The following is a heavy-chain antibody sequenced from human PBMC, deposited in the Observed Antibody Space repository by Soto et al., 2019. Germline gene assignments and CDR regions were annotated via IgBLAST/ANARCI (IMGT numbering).Heavy chain of an antibody. V-gene: IGHV1-69*01. Sequence: QVQLVQSGAEVKKPGSSVKVSCKASGGTFSSYAISWVRQAPGQGLEWMGEIIPIFGTANYAQKFQGRVTITADESTSTAYMELSSLRSEDTAVYYCARDENSYGSDIGWFDPWGQGTLVTVSS. CDR1: GGTFSSYA. CDR3: ARDENSYGSDIGWFDP. D-gene: IGHD5-18*01. CDR2: IIPIFGTA. J-gene: IGHJ5*02.